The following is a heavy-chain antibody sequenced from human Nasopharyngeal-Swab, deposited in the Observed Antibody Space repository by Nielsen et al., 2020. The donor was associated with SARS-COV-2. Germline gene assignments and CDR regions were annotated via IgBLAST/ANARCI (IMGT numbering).Heavy chain of an antibody. CDR3: AKDGGGWYTSGWYYFDY. V-gene: IGHV3-23*01. CDR2: FSGSSGKT. CDR1: GFAFSSYA. J-gene: IGHJ4*02. D-gene: IGHD6-19*01. Sequence: GESLKISCAASGFAFSSYAMSWVRQTPGEGLEWVSSFSGSSGKTYYADYVKGRFTISRDTSKNTLYLQMNSLRADDTAVYYCAKDGGGWYTSGWYYFDYWGQGTLVTVSS.